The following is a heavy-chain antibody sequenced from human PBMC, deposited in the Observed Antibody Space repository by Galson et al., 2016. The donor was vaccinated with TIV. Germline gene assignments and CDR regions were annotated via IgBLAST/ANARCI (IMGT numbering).Heavy chain of an antibody. D-gene: IGHD5-18*01. J-gene: IGHJ6*03. CDR1: GGTLSNYA. CDR2: TIPMFGTA. Sequence: SVKVSCKASGGTLSNYAISWVRLAPRQGLEWMGGTIPMFGTANYAQKFQGRVTITTDESTSTAYMELSSLKSEDTAVYYCARGVGTVMGQYYMDVWGKGTTVTVSS. V-gene: IGHV1-69*05. CDR3: ARGVGTVMGQYYMDV.